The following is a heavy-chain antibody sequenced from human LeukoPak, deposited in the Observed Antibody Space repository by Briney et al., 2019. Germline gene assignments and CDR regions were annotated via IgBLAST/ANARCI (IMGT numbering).Heavy chain of an antibody. J-gene: IGHJ4*02. V-gene: IGHV3-43D*03. CDR3: AKDLDGTAWPTAGF. CDR1: GFNFDDYA. Sequence: GGSLRLSCAASGFNFDDYAMHWVRQAPGKGLEWVSLISWNGVTTYYADSVKGRFTISRDNSKDFLYLQMNGLRTEDTALYYCAKDLDGTAWPTAGFWGQGTLVTVSS. CDR2: ISWNGVTT. D-gene: IGHD5-24*01.